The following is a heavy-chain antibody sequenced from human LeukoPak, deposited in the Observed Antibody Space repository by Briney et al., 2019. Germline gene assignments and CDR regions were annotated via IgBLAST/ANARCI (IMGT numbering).Heavy chain of an antibody. CDR2: MNPNSGNT. CDR1: GGTFSTYA. J-gene: IGHJ1*01. Sequence: ASVKVSCKASGGTFSTYAINWVRQATGQGLEWMGWMNPNSGNTGYAQKFQERVTITRDMSTSTAYMELSSLRSDDTAVYYCAADRVGEGYFQHWGQGTLVTVSS. CDR3: AADRVGEGYFQH. V-gene: IGHV1-8*03. D-gene: IGHD2-15*01.